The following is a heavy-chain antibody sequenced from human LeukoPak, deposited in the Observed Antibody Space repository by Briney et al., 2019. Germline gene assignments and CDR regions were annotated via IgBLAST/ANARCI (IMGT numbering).Heavy chain of an antibody. CDR2: INSNSGGT. CDR3: ARGHPVVPAAVPDY. J-gene: IGHJ4*02. D-gene: IGHD2-2*02. V-gene: IGHV1-2*02. CDR1: GYTFTGYY. Sequence: ASVKVSCKTSGYTFTGYYIHWVRQAPGEGPEWMGLINSNSGGTNYAQTFQGRVTMTRDTSITTAYMELSSLRSDDTAVYYCARGHPVVPAAVPDYWGQGTLVTVSS.